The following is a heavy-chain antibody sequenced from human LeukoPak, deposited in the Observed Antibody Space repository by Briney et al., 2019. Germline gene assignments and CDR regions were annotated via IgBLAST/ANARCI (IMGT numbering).Heavy chain of an antibody. CDR3: ARDGDSSSWIPIDY. CDR1: GYTFTSYY. Sequence: ASVKVSCKASGYTFTSYYMHWVRQAPGQGLEWMGWINPNSGGTNYAQKFQGRVTMTRDTSISTAYMELSRLRSDDTAVYYCARDGDSSSWIPIDYWGQGTLVTVSS. J-gene: IGHJ4*02. D-gene: IGHD6-13*01. CDR2: INPNSGGT. V-gene: IGHV1-2*02.